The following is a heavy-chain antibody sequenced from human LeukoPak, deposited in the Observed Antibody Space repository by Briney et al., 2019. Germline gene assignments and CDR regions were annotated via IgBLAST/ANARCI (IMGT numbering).Heavy chain of an antibody. CDR3: ASLTGGGWQTLDY. D-gene: IGHD2-8*02. CDR1: GFTFSDHY. Sequence: GGSLRLSCAASGFTFSDHYMDWVRQAPGKGLEWVGRTGNKANSYTTQYAASVKGRFTISRDGSKNSLYLQMNNLKTEDTAVYYCASLTGGGWQTLDYWGQGTLVTVSS. CDR2: TGNKANSYTT. V-gene: IGHV3-72*01. J-gene: IGHJ4*02.